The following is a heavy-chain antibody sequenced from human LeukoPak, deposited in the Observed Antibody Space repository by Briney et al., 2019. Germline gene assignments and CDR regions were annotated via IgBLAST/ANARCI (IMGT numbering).Heavy chain of an antibody. D-gene: IGHD5-24*01. CDR1: GGSISSYY. CDR2: IYYSGST. Sequence: PAETLSLNCTVSGGSISSYYWSWIRQPPGKGLEWIGYIYYSGSTNYHPSLKSRVTISVDTSKNQFSLKLSSVTAADTAVYYCARHVGDGYDPDYWGQGTLVTVSS. CDR3: ARHVGDGYDPDY. J-gene: IGHJ4*02. V-gene: IGHV4-59*08.